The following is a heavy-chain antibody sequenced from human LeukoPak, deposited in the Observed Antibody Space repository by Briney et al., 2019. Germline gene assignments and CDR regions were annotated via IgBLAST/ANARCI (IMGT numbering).Heavy chain of an antibody. J-gene: IGHJ5*02. CDR3: ARRTTTVTNWFDP. V-gene: IGHV4-38-2*02. CDR2: IYHSRDT. CDR1: GYSISSGYY. Sequence: SETLSLTCTVSGYSISSGYYWGWIRQPPGKGLEWIGSIYHSRDTYYNPSLKSRVTISVDTSKNQFSLKLSSVTAADTAVYYCARRTTTVTNWFDPWGQGTLVTVSS. D-gene: IGHD4-17*01.